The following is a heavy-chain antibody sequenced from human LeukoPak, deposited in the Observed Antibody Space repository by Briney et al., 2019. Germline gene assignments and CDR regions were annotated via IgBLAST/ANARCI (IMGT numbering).Heavy chain of an antibody. J-gene: IGHJ3*02. Sequence: SETLSLTCTVSGGSISSSSYYWGWIRQPAGKGLEWIGSIYYSGSTYYNPSLKSRVTISVDTSKNQFSLKLSSVTAADTAVYYCASQGIGDFWSGYYADAFDICGQGTMVTVSS. V-gene: IGHV4-39*07. D-gene: IGHD3-3*01. CDR2: IYYSGST. CDR3: ASQGIGDFWSGYYADAFDI. CDR1: GGSISSSSYY.